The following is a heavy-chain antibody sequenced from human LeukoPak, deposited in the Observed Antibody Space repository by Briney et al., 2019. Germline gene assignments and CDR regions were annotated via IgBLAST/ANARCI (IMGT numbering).Heavy chain of an antibody. Sequence: RGESLQISCKGSGYSFTSHWIGWVRQTPGKGLEWMGIIYPGDSDTRYSPSFHGQVTISADKSISTAYLQWSSLKASDTAMYYFARRGTAYDSRAYYFDYWGQGTLVTVSS. D-gene: IGHD3-22*01. V-gene: IGHV5-51*01. CDR1: GYSFTSHW. CDR2: IYPGDSDT. CDR3: ARRGTAYDSRAYYFDY. J-gene: IGHJ4*02.